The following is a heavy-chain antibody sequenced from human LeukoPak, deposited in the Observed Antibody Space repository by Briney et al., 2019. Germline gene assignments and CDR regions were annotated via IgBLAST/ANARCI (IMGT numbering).Heavy chain of an antibody. D-gene: IGHD3-22*01. Sequence: ASVNVSCKASGYTFTSYGISWVRQAPGQGLEWMGWISAYNGNTNYAQKLQGRVTMTTDTSTSTAYMELRSLRSDDTAVYYCAREHYYDSSGYYWEGDAFDIWGQGTMVTVSS. J-gene: IGHJ3*02. CDR1: GYTFTSYG. CDR2: ISAYNGNT. V-gene: IGHV1-18*01. CDR3: AREHYYDSSGYYWEGDAFDI.